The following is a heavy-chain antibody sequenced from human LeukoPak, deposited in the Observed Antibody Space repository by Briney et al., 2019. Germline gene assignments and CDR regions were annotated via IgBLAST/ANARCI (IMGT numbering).Heavy chain of an antibody. V-gene: IGHV4-34*01. CDR2: INHSGST. D-gene: IGHD3-10*01. J-gene: IGHJ6*02. CDR1: GGSFSGYY. Sequence: SETLSLTCAVYGGSFSGYYWSWIRQPPGKGLEWIGEINHSGSTNYNPSLKSRVTISVDTSENQFSLKLSSVTAADTAVYYCARHPRPYYGSGSDYYYGMDVWGQGTTVTVSS. CDR3: ARHPRPYYGSGSDYYYGMDV.